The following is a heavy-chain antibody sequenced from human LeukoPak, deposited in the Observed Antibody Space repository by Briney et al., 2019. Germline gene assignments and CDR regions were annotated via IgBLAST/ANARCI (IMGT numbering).Heavy chain of an antibody. D-gene: IGHD6-13*01. CDR2: IWYDGSNK. CDR3: ARGDKQQLVPDAFDI. CDR1: GFTFSSYG. V-gene: IGHV3-33*01. J-gene: IGHJ3*02. Sequence: PGRSLRLSCAASGFTFSSYGMHWVRQAPGKGLEWVAVIWYDGSNKYYADSVKGRFTISRDNSKNTLYLQMNSLRAEDTAVCYCARGDKQQLVPDAFDIWGQGTMVTVSS.